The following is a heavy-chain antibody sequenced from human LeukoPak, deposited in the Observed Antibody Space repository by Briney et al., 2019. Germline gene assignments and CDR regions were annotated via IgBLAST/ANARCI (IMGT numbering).Heavy chain of an antibody. CDR2: ISGSGGST. CDR1: GFTFSSYA. J-gene: IGHJ6*02. CDR3: AKGTHGRGAGSVGYYGMDV. D-gene: IGHD1-26*01. Sequence: PGGSLRLSCAASGFTFSSYAMSWVRQAPGKGLEWVSAISGSGGSTYYAGSVKGRFTISRDNSKNTLYLQMNSLRAEDTAVYYRAKGTHGRGAGSVGYYGMDVWGQGTTVTVSS. V-gene: IGHV3-23*01.